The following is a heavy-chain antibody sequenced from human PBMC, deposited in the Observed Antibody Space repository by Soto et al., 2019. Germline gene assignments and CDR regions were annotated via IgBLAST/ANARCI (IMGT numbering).Heavy chain of an antibody. V-gene: IGHV3-30*18. Sequence: PGESLKISCAASGFTFSSYGMHWVRQAPGKGLEWVAVISYDGSNKYHADSVKGRFTISRDNSKNTLYLQMNSLRAEDTAVYYCAKDPTGGPYYYYGMDVWGQGTTVTV. CDR1: GFTFSSYG. CDR2: ISYDGSNK. CDR3: AKDPTGGPYYYYGMDV. D-gene: IGHD3-10*01. J-gene: IGHJ6*02.